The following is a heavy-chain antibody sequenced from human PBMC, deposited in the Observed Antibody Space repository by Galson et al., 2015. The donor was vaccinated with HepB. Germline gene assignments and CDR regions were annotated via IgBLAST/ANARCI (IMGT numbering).Heavy chain of an antibody. CDR2: ISAYNGNT. V-gene: IGHV1-18*01. Sequence: SVKVSCKASGYTFTSYAMNWVRQAPGQGLEWMGWISAYNGNTNYAQKLQGRVTMTTDTSTSTAYMELRSLRSDDTAVYYCARGDIDYDILTGYMYNWFDPWGQGTLVTVSS. D-gene: IGHD3-9*01. J-gene: IGHJ5*02. CDR3: ARGDIDYDILTGYMYNWFDP. CDR1: GYTFTSYA.